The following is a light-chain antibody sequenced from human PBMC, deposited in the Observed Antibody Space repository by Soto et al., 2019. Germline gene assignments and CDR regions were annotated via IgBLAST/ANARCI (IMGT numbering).Light chain of an antibody. J-gene: IGLJ1*01. Sequence: QSALTQPASVSGSPGQSITISCTGTSSDVGSYNLVSWYQQRPGQAPKLIIYEGNKRPSGVSNRFSASKSANTASLTISGPQAEDEADYYCCSYAGSSTVYVFGTGTKLTVL. CDR3: CSYAGSSTVYV. CDR1: SSDVGSYNL. V-gene: IGLV2-23*01. CDR2: EGN.